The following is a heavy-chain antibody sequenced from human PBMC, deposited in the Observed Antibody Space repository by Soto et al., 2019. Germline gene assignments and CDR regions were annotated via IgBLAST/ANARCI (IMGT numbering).Heavy chain of an antibody. Sequence: LSLTCTVSGGSVSNYYWSWIRQAPGKGLEWIGYVYYTGSTYYNPSLMSRLTISVDTSKNQFSLKLTSVTAADTAVYYCASSSLYGMDVWGQGTTVTVSS. CDR3: ASSSLYGMDV. CDR2: VYYTGST. CDR1: GGSVSNYY. J-gene: IGHJ6*02. V-gene: IGHV4-30-4*01.